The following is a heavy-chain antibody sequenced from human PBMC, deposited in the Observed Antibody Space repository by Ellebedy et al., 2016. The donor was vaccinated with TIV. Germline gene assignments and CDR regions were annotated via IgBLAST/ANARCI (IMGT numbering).Heavy chain of an antibody. Sequence: GESLKISCTASRFTFSNYAMNWVRQAPGKGLEWVAVMSSDGYTKYYADSVKGRFTISRDNSKNTLYLQMNSLRAEDTAVYYCARQWRGQRGVWIFDYWGQGTLVTVSS. V-gene: IGHV3-30-3*01. J-gene: IGHJ4*02. CDR3: ARQWRGQRGVWIFDY. CDR2: MSSDGYTK. CDR1: RFTFSNYA. D-gene: IGHD5-12*01.